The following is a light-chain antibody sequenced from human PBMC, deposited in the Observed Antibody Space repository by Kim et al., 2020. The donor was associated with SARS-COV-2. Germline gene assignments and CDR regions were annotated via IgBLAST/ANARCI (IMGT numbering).Light chain of an antibody. V-gene: IGLV1-47*02. Sequence: GQRVSISCSGSISNIGSNYVYWYQQLPGTAPKLLIYSNNQRPSGVPDRFSGSKSGTSASLAISGLRSEDEADYYCAAWDDSLSGYVFGTGTKVTVL. CDR2: SNN. CDR3: AAWDDSLSGYV. J-gene: IGLJ1*01. CDR1: ISNIGSNY.